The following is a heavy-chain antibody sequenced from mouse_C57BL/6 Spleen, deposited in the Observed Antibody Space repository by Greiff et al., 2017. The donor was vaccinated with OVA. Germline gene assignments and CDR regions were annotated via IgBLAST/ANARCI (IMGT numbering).Heavy chain of an antibody. CDR2: IYPGSGST. V-gene: IGHV1-55*01. D-gene: IGHD4-1*01. J-gene: IGHJ2*01. CDR3: ARSRANWDVGY. Sequence: QVQLQQPGAELVKPGASVKMSCKASGYTFTSYWLTWVKQRPGQGLEWIGDIYPGSGSTNYNEKFKSKATLTVDTSSSTAYMQLSSLTSEDSAVYYCARSRANWDVGYWGQGTTLTVSS. CDR1: GYTFTSYW.